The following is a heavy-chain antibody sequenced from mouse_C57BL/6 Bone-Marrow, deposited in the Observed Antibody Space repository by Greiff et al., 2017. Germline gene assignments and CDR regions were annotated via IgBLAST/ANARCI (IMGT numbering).Heavy chain of an antibody. J-gene: IGHJ2*01. V-gene: IGHV1-81*01. CDR3: ARSPYMTSYFDY. D-gene: IGHD1-3*01. Sequence: QVQLQQSGAELARPGASVKLSCKASGYTFTSYGISWVKQRTGQGLEWIGEIYPRSGNTYYNEKFKGKATLTADKSSSTAYMELRSLTSEASAVYVCARSPYMTSYFDYWGQGTTLTVSS. CDR2: IYPRSGNT. CDR1: GYTFTSYG.